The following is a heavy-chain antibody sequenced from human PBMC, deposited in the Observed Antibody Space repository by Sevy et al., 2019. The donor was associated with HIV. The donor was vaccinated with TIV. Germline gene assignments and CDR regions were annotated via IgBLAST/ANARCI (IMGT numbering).Heavy chain of an antibody. CDR2: VKQDGSEQ. J-gene: IGHJ3*02. CDR1: GFTFNRYW. CDR3: ASLREKKLVIIPSFAFDM. V-gene: IGHV3-7*01. Sequence: GGSLRLSCTASGFTFNRYWMCWVRQTPGKELEWVANVKQDGSEQYYVNSLKGRFTISRDNAKNSLYLQMNSLRAEDTAVYYCASLREKKLVIIPSFAFDMWGQGTLVTVSS. D-gene: IGHD3-3*01.